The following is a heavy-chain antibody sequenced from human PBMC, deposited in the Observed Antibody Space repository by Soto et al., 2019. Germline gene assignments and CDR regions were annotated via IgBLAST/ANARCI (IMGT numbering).Heavy chain of an antibody. J-gene: IGHJ6*02. CDR3: ARVGGGLASLGYYGMDV. Sequence: ASVEVSCKASGYTFIGYYIHWVRQAPGQGLEWMGWINPNSGGTNYAQRFQGWVTMTRDRSTSTAYMELSRLKSDDTAVNYCARVGGGLASLGYYGMDVWGQGTTVTVSS. D-gene: IGHD3-10*01. CDR1: GYTFIGYY. V-gene: IGHV1-2*04. CDR2: INPNSGGT.